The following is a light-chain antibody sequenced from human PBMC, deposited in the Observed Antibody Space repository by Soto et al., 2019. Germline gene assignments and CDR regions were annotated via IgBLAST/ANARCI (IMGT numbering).Light chain of an antibody. V-gene: IGKV3-11*01. CDR3: QQRSNWPTTWT. CDR2: DAS. Sequence: EVVLTQSPATLSLSPGERATLSCRASQSVGSYLAWYQHKPGQPPRLLIYDASNRATGIPARFSGSGSGTDFTLTISSLEPEDLAVYYCQQRSNWPTTWTFGQGTKVEIK. CDR1: QSVGSY. J-gene: IGKJ1*01.